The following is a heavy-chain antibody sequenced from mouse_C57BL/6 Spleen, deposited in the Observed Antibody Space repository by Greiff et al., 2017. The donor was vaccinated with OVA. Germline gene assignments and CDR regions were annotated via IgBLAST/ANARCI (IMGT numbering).Heavy chain of an antibody. CDR1: GYTFTDYY. Sequence: VQLQQSGPELVKPGASVKISCKASGYTFTDYYMNWVKQSHGKSLEWIGDINPNNGGTSYNQKFKGKATLTVDKSSSTAYMELRSLTSEDSAVYYCARNYYGSSYDYAMDDWGQGTSVTVSS. J-gene: IGHJ4*01. CDR2: INPNNGGT. D-gene: IGHD1-1*01. CDR3: ARNYYGSSYDYAMDD. V-gene: IGHV1-26*01.